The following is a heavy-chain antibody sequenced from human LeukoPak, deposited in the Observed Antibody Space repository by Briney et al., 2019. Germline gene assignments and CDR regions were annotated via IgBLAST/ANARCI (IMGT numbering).Heavy chain of an antibody. CDR2: ISAYNGNT. CDR1: GYTFTSYG. V-gene: IGHV1-18*01. D-gene: IGHD3-22*01. Sequence: ASVKVSCKASGYTFTSYGISWVRRAPGQGLEWMGWISAYNGNTNNAQKLQGRVTMTTDTSTSTAYMELRSLRSDDTAVYYCAREETNYYDSSGYFYYFDYWGQGTLVTVSS. J-gene: IGHJ4*02. CDR3: AREETNYYDSSGYFYYFDY.